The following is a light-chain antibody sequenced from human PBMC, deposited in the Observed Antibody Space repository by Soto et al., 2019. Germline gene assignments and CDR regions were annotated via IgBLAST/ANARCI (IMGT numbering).Light chain of an antibody. CDR3: QVWDSSSDHRV. V-gene: IGLV3-21*04. CDR1: NIGSKS. J-gene: IGLJ2*01. Sequence: SYELTQPPSASVAPGKTARITCGGNNIGSKSVHWYQQKPGQAPVLVIYYDSDRPSGIPERFSGSNSENTATLTISRVEAGDEADYYCQVWDSSSDHRVFGGGTKLTIL. CDR2: YDS.